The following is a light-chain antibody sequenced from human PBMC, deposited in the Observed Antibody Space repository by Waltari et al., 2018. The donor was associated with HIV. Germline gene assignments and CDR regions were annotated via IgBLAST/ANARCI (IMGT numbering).Light chain of an antibody. J-gene: IGLJ2*01. CDR2: ETY. V-gene: IGLV1-51*02. CDR1: SSNIGGNS. Sequence: QSVLTQPPSVSAAPGQMVTISCSGSSSNIGGNSVSWYQQLPGTAPKLLIYETYNRTSGIPDRFAGSKSGTSATLAVTDLQTGDEADYYCGTWDNRLNAGIFGGGTKLAVL. CDR3: GTWDNRLNAGI.